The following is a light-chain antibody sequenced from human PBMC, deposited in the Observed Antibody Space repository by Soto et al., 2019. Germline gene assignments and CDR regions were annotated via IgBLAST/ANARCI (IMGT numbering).Light chain of an antibody. V-gene: IGKV3-15*01. Sequence: IVLTQSPATLSVSPGERATLSCRASQSVSSNLAWHQQRPGQAPRLLIYGASTRATGIPARFSGSGSGTEFTLTLSSLQSEDFATYFCQQSYSTPPWTFGQGTKVDIK. J-gene: IGKJ1*01. CDR1: QSVSSN. CDR3: QQSYSTPPWT. CDR2: GAS.